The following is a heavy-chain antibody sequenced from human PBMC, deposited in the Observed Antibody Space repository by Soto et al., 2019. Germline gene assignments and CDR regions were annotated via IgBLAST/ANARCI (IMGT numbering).Heavy chain of an antibody. Sequence: PGGSLILSCAASGFTVSSDGMDWVREARGEGLGWVAVIWYDGSNKYYADSVKGRFTISRDNSKNTLYLQMNSLRAEDTAVYYCARDADVVVAMEYGMDVWGQGTTVTVSS. V-gene: IGHV3-33*01. D-gene: IGHD2-21*01. CDR3: ARDADVVVAMEYGMDV. J-gene: IGHJ6*02. CDR1: GFTVSSDG. CDR2: IWYDGSNK.